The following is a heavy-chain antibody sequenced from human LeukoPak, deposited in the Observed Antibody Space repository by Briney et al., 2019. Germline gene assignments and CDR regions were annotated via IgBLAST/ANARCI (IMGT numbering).Heavy chain of an antibody. J-gene: IGHJ5*02. D-gene: IGHD3-22*01. Sequence: ASVKVSCKASGYTFTSYGISWVRQAPGQGLEWMGWISAYNGNTNYAQKLQGRVTMTTDTSTSTAYMELRSLRSDDTAVYYCARDLMNLYYDSSGYFHWFDPWGQGTLVTVSS. CDR1: GYTFTSYG. CDR3: ARDLMNLYYDSSGYFHWFDP. CDR2: ISAYNGNT. V-gene: IGHV1-18*01.